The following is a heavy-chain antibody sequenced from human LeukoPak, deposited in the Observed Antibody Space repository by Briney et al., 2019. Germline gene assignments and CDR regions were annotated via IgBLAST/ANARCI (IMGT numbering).Heavy chain of an antibody. CDR3: ARPDSSSWYGIDY. J-gene: IGHJ4*02. CDR1: GGSISSYY. Sequence: SETLSLTCTVSGGSISSYYWSWIRQPPGKGLEWIGYIYYSGSTNYNPSLKSRVTISVDTSKNQFSLKLSSVTAADTAVYYCARPDSSSWYGIDYWGQGTLVTVSS. V-gene: IGHV4-59*08. CDR2: IYYSGST. D-gene: IGHD6-13*01.